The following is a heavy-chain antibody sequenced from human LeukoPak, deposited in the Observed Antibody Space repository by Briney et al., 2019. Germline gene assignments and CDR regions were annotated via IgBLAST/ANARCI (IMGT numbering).Heavy chain of an antibody. CDR1: GFTFSESW. Sequence: QAGGSLRLSCVVSGFTFSESWMSWVRQAPGKGLGWVASLNLDGSDKYYADSVKGRFTISRDNSKNTLYLQMNSLRAEDTAVYYCARGRGYSYGSREEGFDYWGQGTLVTVSS. CDR2: LNLDGSDK. J-gene: IGHJ4*02. V-gene: IGHV3-7*04. D-gene: IGHD5-18*01. CDR3: ARGRGYSYGSREEGFDY.